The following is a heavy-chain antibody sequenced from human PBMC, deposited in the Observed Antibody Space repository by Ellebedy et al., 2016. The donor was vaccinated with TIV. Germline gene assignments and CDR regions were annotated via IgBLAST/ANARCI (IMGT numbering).Heavy chain of an antibody. Sequence: GESLKISCAASGCTFSSYWMHWVRQVPGKGLVWLSRIYNDGTRTSYAESVKGRFTISRDNSKNTLYLQMNSLRAEDTAVYYCARGEYSSGWGVHWGQGILVTVSS. J-gene: IGHJ4*02. V-gene: IGHV3-74*01. CDR1: GCTFSSYW. CDR3: ARGEYSSGWGVH. CDR2: IYNDGTRT. D-gene: IGHD6-19*01.